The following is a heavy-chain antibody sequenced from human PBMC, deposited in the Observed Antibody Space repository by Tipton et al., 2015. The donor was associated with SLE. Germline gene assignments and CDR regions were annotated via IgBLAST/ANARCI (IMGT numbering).Heavy chain of an antibody. CDR3: AKDGSTEMWYFAL. J-gene: IGHJ2*01. CDR1: GFNFSAFA. Sequence: SLRLSCVASGFNFSAFAMNWVRQAPGKGLEWVSVIYSRGSTYYSDSVKGRFTISRDNANNSLYLQMNSLKVEDTAFYYCAKDGSTEMWYFALWRRGTLVSVSS. V-gene: IGHV3-23*03. CDR2: IYSRGST. D-gene: IGHD5-24*01.